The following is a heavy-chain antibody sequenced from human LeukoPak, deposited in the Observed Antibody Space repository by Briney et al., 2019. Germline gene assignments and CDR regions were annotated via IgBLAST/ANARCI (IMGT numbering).Heavy chain of an antibody. J-gene: IGHJ4*02. CDR2: IRYDGSIK. CDR3: ASATTRVTIFGVVIMNEYYFDY. D-gene: IGHD3-3*01. CDR1: GFTFSDYG. V-gene: IGHV3-30*02. Sequence: GGSLRLSCAASGFTFSDYGMDWVRQAPGKGLEWVAFIRYDGSIKYYTDSVKDRFTISRDNSRNTLYLQMNSLRDEDTAVYYCASATTRVTIFGVVIMNEYYFDYWGQGTLVTVSS.